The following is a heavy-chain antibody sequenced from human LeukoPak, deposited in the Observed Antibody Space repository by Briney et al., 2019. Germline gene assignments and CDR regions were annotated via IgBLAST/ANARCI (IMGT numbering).Heavy chain of an antibody. CDR3: ASRHSRLLWFGDPIC. J-gene: IGHJ4*02. CDR2: INHSGST. D-gene: IGHD3-10*01. V-gene: IGHV4-34*01. CDR1: CGSFSCYY. Sequence: SETLSLPFAVYCGSFSCYYWSWIRQPPGKGLGWIGEINHSGSTNYNPSLKRRVTIKIDTAKNQFSLKLSSVPAADTAVYYCASRHSRLLWFGDPICWGQGTLVTVSS.